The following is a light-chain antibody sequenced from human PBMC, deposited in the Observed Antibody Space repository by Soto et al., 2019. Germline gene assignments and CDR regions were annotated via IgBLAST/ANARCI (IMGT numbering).Light chain of an antibody. J-gene: IGKJ2*01. V-gene: IGKV1-39*01. Sequence: DIPITQSPSSLSASVGDRVTITCRASQSISSFLNWYQQKPGKAPKLLIYAASSLQSGVPSRFSGRGSGTDFTLTISSLHPEDFATYYCQQSYSTPYTFGQGTKLEIK. CDR1: QSISSF. CDR2: AAS. CDR3: QQSYSTPYT.